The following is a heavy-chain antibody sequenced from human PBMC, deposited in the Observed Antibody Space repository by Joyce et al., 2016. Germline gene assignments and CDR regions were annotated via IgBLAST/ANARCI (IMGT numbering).Heavy chain of an antibody. CDR3: AKVVVGATGFYYHYMDV. J-gene: IGHJ6*03. CDR2: IIPTFGTT. D-gene: IGHD1-26*01. Sequence: QVQLVQSGAEVKEPGSSVKVSCKASGGSFRTFAINWVRQVPGQGLEGMGGIIPTFGTTNYAQGFQGRLNITADKSTSTVYMELSSLRSDDTAVYFCAKVVVGATGFYYHYMDVWGKGTTVTVSS. CDR1: GGSFRTFA. V-gene: IGHV1-69*06.